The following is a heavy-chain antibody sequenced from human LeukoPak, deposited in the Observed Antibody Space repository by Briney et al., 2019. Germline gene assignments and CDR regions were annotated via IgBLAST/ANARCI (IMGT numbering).Heavy chain of an antibody. V-gene: IGHV1-2*06. CDR2: INPNSGGT. Sequence: GASVKVSCKASGYTFTGYYMHWVRQAPGQGLEWMGRINPNSGGTNYAQKFQGRVAVTGDTSLNTAYMELNRLGSDDTAMYYCARDLDGSRFDYWGQGTLVTVSS. CDR3: ARDLDGSRFDY. J-gene: IGHJ4*02. D-gene: IGHD1-26*01. CDR1: GYTFTGYY.